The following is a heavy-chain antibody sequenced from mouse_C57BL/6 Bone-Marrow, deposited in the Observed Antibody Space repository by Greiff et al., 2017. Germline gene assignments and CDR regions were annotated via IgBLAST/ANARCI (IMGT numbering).Heavy chain of an antibody. CDR3: ARNGYVCALAY. CDR2: IYPRSGYT. CDR1: GYTFTSYG. V-gene: IGHV1-81*01. D-gene: IGHD2-10*02. J-gene: IGHJ3*01. Sequence: QVQLQQSGAELARPGASVKLSCKASGYTFTSYGICWVQQRPGQGLEWIGEIYPRSGYTYYNEKFKGKATLSADKSSSTAYMELRSLTSEDSAVYFCARNGYVCALAYWGQRHLVTSSA.